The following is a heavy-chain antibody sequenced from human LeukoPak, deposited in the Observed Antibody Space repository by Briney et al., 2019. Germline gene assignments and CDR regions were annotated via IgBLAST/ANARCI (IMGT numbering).Heavy chain of an antibody. V-gene: IGHV1-69*04. CDR3: ARDREVATIRYYYGMDV. J-gene: IGHJ6*02. CDR2: IIPILGIA. Sequence: SVKVSCKASGGTSSSYAISWVRQAPGQGLEWMGRIIPILGIANYAQKFQGRVTITADKSTSTAYMELSSLRSEDTAVYYCARDREVATIRYYYGMDVWGQETTVTVSS. CDR1: GGTSSSYA. D-gene: IGHD5-12*01.